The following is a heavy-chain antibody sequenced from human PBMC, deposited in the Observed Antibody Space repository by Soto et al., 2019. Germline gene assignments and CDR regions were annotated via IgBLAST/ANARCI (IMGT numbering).Heavy chain of an antibody. D-gene: IGHD1-1*01. V-gene: IGHV3-23*01. CDR1: GFTFSSYA. CDR3: AKDGELEPGPFDY. J-gene: IGHJ4*02. Sequence: EVQLLESGGGLVQPGGSLRLSCAASGFTFSSYAMSWVRQAPGKGLEWVSAISGSGGSTYYADSVKGRFTISRDNSRNTLYLQMNSLRAEDTAVYYCAKDGELEPGPFDYWGQGTLVTVSS. CDR2: ISGSGGST.